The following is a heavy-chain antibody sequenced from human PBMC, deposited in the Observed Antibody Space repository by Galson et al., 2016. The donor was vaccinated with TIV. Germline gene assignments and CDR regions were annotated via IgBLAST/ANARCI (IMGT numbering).Heavy chain of an antibody. J-gene: IGHJ2*01. V-gene: IGHV1-18*01. CDR1: GYTFNNFG. CDR3: ARPSDSSWYFDL. D-gene: IGHD6-13*01. CDR2: ISVYNGET. Sequence: SVKVSCKASGYTFNNFGVSWVRQAPGQGLEWMGWISVYNGETNYAQKFQDRVTLTTDTSTNAAYMELRSLTSDDTAVYYCARPSDSSWYFDLWGRGTPVIVSS.